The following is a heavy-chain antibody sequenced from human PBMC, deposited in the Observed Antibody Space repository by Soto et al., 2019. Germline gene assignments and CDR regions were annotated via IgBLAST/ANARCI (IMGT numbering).Heavy chain of an antibody. CDR2: IYSGGST. CDR3: ARARITIFGVVIMGLGGMDV. D-gene: IGHD3-3*01. J-gene: IGHJ6*02. V-gene: IGHV3-53*01. CDR1: GFTVSSNY. Sequence: GGSLRLSCAASGFTVSSNYMSWVRQAPGKGLEWVSVIYSGGSTYYADSVKGRFTISRDNSKNTLYLQMNSLRAEDTAVYYCARARITIFGVVIMGLGGMDVWGQGTTVTVSS.